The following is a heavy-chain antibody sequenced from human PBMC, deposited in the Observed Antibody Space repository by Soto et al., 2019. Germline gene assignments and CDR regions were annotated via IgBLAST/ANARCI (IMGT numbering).Heavy chain of an antibody. CDR2: IYDSGSS. CDR3: AREKGYISGPKNFDY. V-gene: IGHV4-30-4*01. CDR1: GASISSGDYF. Sequence: SETLSLTCTVSGASISSGDYFWSWIRQSPGKGLEWIGYIYDSGSSYYNPSLKSRVTMSVDTSKNQFSLKLRSVTAADTAVYYCAREKGYISGPKNFDYWGQGTLVTVPQ. J-gene: IGHJ4*02. D-gene: IGHD5-12*01.